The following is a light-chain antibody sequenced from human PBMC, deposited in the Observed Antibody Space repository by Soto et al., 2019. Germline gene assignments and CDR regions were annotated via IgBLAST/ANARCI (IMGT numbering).Light chain of an antibody. CDR1: QTINNN. CDR2: GTS. Sequence: VMQPAPPTLSLAAGERAPLSCRASQTINNNVAWYQHKPGQAPRLLIRGTSRRATGIPDRFSGSGSGTDFTLTITGLEPEDFAVYYCQQFDIFPWSFGQGIEVDI. CDR3: QQFDIFPWS. J-gene: IGKJ1*01. V-gene: IGKV3-20*01.